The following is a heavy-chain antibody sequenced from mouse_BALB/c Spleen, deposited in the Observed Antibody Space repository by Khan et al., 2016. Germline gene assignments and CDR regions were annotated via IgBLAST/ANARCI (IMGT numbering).Heavy chain of an antibody. Sequence: VQLQQSGAELVKPGASVKLSCTASGFNIKDTYMHWVKQRPEQGLEWIGRIDPASGNTKYDPKFQGKATITADTSSNTAYLQLSSLTSEDTAVYYCASCRGDYGHYAWFAYWGQGTLVTVSA. CDR1: GFNIKDTY. J-gene: IGHJ3*01. CDR3: ASCRGDYGHYAWFAY. V-gene: IGHV14-3*02. CDR2: IDPASGNT. D-gene: IGHD2-1*01.